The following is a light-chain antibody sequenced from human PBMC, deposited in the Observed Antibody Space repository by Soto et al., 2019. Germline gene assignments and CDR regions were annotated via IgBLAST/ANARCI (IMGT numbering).Light chain of an antibody. CDR2: DAS. V-gene: IGKV3-11*01. CDR1: QSVSSS. J-gene: IGKJ3*01. Sequence: EIVLTQSPDTLSLSPGERATLSCRASQSVSSSLAWYQQKPGQAPRLLIYDASNRATGIPARFSGSGSGTDFTLTISRLEPEDFAVYYCQQRSNWPPEVTFGPGTKGDI. CDR3: QQRSNWPPEVT.